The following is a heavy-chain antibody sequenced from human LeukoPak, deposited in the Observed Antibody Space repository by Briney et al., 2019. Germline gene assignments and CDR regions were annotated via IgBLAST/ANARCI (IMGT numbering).Heavy chain of an antibody. D-gene: IGHD6-19*01. CDR3: ARKDSSGPYFDY. J-gene: IGHJ4*02. CDR1: GGTISSYY. V-gene: IGHV4-4*07. Sequence: SETLSLTCTVSGGTISSYYWSWIRQPAGKGLEWIGRIYTSGSTNYNPSLKSRVTMSVDTSKNQFSLKLSSVTAADTAVYYCARKDSSGPYFDYWGQGTLVTVSS. CDR2: IYTSGST.